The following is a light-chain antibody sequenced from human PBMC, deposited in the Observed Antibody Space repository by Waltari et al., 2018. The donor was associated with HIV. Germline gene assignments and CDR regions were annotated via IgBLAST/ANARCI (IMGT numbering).Light chain of an antibody. CDR3: QQYGSSSLT. V-gene: IGKV3-20*01. CDR1: QSVSSTY. Sequence: EIVLTPSPGTLCLSPGERATISCRASQSVSSTYLAWYQQKPGQAPRLLIYGASSRATGIPDRFSGSGSGTDFTLTISRLEPEDFAVYYCQQYGSSSLTFGGGTKVEIK. CDR2: GAS. J-gene: IGKJ4*01.